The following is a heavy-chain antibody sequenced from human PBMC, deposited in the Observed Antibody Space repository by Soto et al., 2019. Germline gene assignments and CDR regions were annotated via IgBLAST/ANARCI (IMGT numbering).Heavy chain of an antibody. V-gene: IGHV3-30-3*01. CDR3: ARDRDGMDV. Sequence: SGGSLRLSCAASGFTFSSYAMHWVRQAPGKGLEWVAVISYDGSNKYYADSVKGRFTISRDNSKNTLYLQMNSLRAEDTAVYYCARDRDGMDVWAQGTTVTVSS. CDR2: ISYDGSNK. CDR1: GFTFSSYA. J-gene: IGHJ6*02.